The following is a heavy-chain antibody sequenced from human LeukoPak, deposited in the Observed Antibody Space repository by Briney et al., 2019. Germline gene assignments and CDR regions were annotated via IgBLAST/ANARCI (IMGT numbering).Heavy chain of an antibody. V-gene: IGHV4-34*01. Sequence: SETLSLTCAVYGGSFSGYYWSWIRQPPGKGLEWIGEINHSGSTNYNPSLKSRVTISVDTSKNQFSLKLSSVSAADTAVYYCARGGIDGGYAWPFDYWGQGTLVTVSS. CDR1: GGSFSGYY. D-gene: IGHD5-12*01. CDR3: ARGGIDGGYAWPFDY. J-gene: IGHJ4*02. CDR2: INHSGST.